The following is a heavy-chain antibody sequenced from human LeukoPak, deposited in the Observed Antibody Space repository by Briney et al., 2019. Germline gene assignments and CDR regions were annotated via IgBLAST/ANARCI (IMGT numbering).Heavy chain of an antibody. V-gene: IGHV3-23*01. CDR2: ISGSGTST. D-gene: IGHD1-7*01. CDR3: AKFPGVNWNYGGYYFDY. CDR1: GFTFSSYA. J-gene: IGHJ4*02. Sequence: PGGSLRLSCAASGFTFSSYAMSWVRQAPGKGLEWVSAISGSGTSTYYAASVKGRFTISSAHSKNTLYLQMNSLRAADTAVYYCAKFPGVNWNYGGYYFDYWGQGTLVTVSS.